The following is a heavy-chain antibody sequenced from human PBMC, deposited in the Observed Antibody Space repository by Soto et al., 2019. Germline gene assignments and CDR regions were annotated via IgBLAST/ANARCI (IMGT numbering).Heavy chain of an antibody. CDR2: IKQDGSDK. CDR3: ARDLVATRMLAHYYYYGMDV. CDR1: GFTFSSYW. Sequence: PGGSLRLSCAASGFTFSSYWMSWVRQAPGKGLEWVAIIKQDGSDKYYVDSVKGRFTISRDNSKNTLYLQMNSLRAEDTAVYYCARDLVATRMLAHYYYYGMDVWGQGTTVTVSS. J-gene: IGHJ6*02. D-gene: IGHD3-10*02. V-gene: IGHV3-7*01.